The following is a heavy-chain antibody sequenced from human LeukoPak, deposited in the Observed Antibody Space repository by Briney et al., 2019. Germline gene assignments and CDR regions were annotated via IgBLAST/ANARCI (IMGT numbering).Heavy chain of an antibody. CDR3: ARGVEPLAANTLAY. D-gene: IGHD1-14*01. Sequence: GGSLRLSCAASGFTVITNDMAWVRQAPGKGLEWVSVLYSDGNTKYADSVRGRFTISRDNSKNTLYLEMNSLSPDDTAVYYCARGVEPLAANTLAYWGQGTLVTVSS. CDR1: GFTVITND. V-gene: IGHV3-53*01. CDR2: LYSDGNT. J-gene: IGHJ4*02.